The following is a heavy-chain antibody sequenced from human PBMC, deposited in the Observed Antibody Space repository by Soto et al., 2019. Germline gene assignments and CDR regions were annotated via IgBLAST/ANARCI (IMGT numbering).Heavy chain of an antibody. CDR3: ARITRS. Sequence: TGGSLRLSCAASGLTVGSSAMTWVRQAPGKGLEWISSLSGGGKATYYADSVKGRFTISRDTSKNTLFLQMDSLRVEDTAIYFCARITRSWGQGTRVTVSS. D-gene: IGHD3-3*01. CDR1: GLTVGSSA. V-gene: IGHV3-23*01. J-gene: IGHJ5*02. CDR2: LSGGGKAT.